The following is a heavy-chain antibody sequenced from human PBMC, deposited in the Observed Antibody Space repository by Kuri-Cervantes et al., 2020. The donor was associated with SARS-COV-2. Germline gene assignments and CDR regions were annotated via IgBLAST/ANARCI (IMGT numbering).Heavy chain of an antibody. Sequence: GESLKISCAASGFTFRSYAMSWVRQAPGKGLEWVSVISDSTYYPDSVKGRFTISRDNSKNTVYLQMKSLRVEDTAVYFCAKGAYYTNWTYFAYWGQGTRVTVSS. CDR2: ISDST. CDR3: AKGAYYTNWTYFAY. CDR1: GFTFRSYA. D-gene: IGHD1-1*01. V-gene: IGHV3-23*01. J-gene: IGHJ4*01.